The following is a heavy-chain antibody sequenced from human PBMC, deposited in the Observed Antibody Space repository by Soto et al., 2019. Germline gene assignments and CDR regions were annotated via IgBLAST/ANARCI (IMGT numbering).Heavy chain of an antibody. D-gene: IGHD6-13*01. CDR1: GGSLSGYY. V-gene: IGHV4-34*01. J-gene: IGHJ6*03. CDR2: INHRGST. CDR3: AREGPGARGLVKYSSTWYNYSYYMDV. Sequence: SETLSLTCGVSGGSLSGYYWSWVRQSPGKGLEWIGEINHRGSTNYNPSLKSRVIISIDTSRNQVSLRLSSVTAADTAVYYCAREGPGARGLVKYSSTWYNYSYYMDVWGKGTTVTVSS.